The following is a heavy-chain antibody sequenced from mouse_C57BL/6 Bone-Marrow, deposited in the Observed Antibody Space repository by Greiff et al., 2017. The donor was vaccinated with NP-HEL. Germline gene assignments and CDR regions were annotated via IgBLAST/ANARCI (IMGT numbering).Heavy chain of an antibody. V-gene: IGHV1-64*01. CDR2: IHPNSGST. CDR3: ARGDYYGSSYGYYFDY. CDR1: GYTFTSYW. J-gene: IGHJ2*01. Sequence: QVQLQQPGAELVKPGASEKLSCKASGYTFTSYWMHWVKQRPGQGLEWIGMIHPNSGSTNYNEKFKSKATLTVDKSSSTAYMQLSSLTSEDSAVYYCARGDYYGSSYGYYFDYWGQGTTLTVSS. D-gene: IGHD1-1*01.